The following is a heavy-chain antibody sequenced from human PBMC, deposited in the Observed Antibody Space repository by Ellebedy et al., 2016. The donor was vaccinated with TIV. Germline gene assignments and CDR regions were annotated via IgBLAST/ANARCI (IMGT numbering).Heavy chain of an antibody. CDR3: ARGRAVAGTFAFDM. J-gene: IGHJ3*02. CDR2: IFYSGST. CDR1: GGSISSGDYY. V-gene: IGHV4-30-4*01. D-gene: IGHD6-19*01. Sequence: SETLSLXXTVSGGSISSGDYYWNWIRQPPGKGLKWIGYIFYSGSTYYNPSLKSRVVISVDTSKNQFSLRLTSVTAADTAVYYCARGRAVAGTFAFDMWGQGTKVTVSS.